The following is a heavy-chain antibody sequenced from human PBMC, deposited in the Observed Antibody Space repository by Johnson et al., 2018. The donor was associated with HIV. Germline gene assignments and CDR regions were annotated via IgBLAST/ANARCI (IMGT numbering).Heavy chain of an antibody. CDR3: ARVWSGSYYSNAFDI. Sequence: VQLVESGGGLVQPGGSLRLSCAVSGFTVSSNYITWVRQAPGKGLEWISVIYSGGDTYYADSVKGRFTISRDDSKNTLYLQMNRLTAEDTAVYYCARVWSGSYYSNAFDIWGQGTMVTVSS. CDR1: GFTVSSNY. D-gene: IGHD1-26*01. J-gene: IGHJ3*02. V-gene: IGHV3-66*01. CDR2: IYSGGDT.